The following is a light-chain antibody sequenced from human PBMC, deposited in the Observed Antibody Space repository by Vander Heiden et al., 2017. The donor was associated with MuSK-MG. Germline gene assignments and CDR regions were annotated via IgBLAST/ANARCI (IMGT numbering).Light chain of an antibody. CDR2: GAS. Sequence: EIVLTQSPGTLSLSPGERATLSCRASQSVSSSYLAWYQQKPGQARRLLIYGASSRATGITDRFSGSGSGTDFTLTISRLEPEDFAVYYGQQYGEAFGQGTKVEIK. V-gene: IGKV3-20*01. J-gene: IGKJ1*01. CDR1: QSVSSSY. CDR3: QQYGEA.